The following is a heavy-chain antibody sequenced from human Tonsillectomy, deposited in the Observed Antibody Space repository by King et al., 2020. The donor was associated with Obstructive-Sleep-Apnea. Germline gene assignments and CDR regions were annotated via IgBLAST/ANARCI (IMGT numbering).Heavy chain of an antibody. CDR2: INPNSGGT. CDR3: ARDLLSRITMVRGVIGS. J-gene: IGHJ4*02. CDR1: GYTFTGYY. Sequence: QLVQSGAEVKKPGASVKVSCKASGYTFTGYYMHWVRQAPGQGLEWMGWINPNSGGTNYAQKFQGRVTMTRDTSISTAYMELSRLRSDDTAVYYCARDLLSRITMVRGVIGSWGQGTLVTVSS. V-gene: IGHV1-2*02. D-gene: IGHD3-10*01.